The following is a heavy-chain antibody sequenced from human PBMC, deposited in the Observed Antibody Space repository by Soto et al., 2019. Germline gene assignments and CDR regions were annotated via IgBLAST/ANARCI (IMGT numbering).Heavy chain of an antibody. CDR2: INTYNGNT. CDR3: AKAGVDSTATVTGGS. J-gene: IGHJ5*02. Sequence: QVLLEQSGAEVKPPGASVKVSCRTSGYIFTNFGLTWVRQAPGQGLEWMGWINTYNGNTKYSQKFQWRLAMTTDTSTTTAFRELRCLKPDDTALYYCAKAGVDSTATVTGGSWGQGALVIVSS. V-gene: IGHV1-18*01. CDR1: GYIFTNFG. D-gene: IGHD2-15*01.